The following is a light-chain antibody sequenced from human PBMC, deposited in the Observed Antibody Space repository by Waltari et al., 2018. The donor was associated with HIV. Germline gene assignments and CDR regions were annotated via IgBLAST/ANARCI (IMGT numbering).Light chain of an antibody. CDR2: LHSDGSH. CDR3: QTWGSGIVI. Sequence: QVVLTQAPSASASLGTSVNFTCTLSSGPSSYDIACLQQPPGKGPRYLMKLHSDGSHNRGDGIPDRFSGSSSGAERHLIISSLHSDDEADYYCQTWGSGIVIFGGGTKLTVL. J-gene: IGLJ2*01. V-gene: IGLV4-69*01. CDR1: SGPSSYD.